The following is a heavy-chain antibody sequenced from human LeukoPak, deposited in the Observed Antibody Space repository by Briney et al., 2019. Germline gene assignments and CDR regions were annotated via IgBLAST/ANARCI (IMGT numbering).Heavy chain of an antibody. J-gene: IGHJ4*02. CDR3: ARESMIARERKFDF. Sequence: GASVKVSCKASGYPLTTYYMHWVRQAPGQGLEWVGIINPSGGSTNYAQKFQGRVTMTRDTSTSTVYMELSSLRSEDTAVYYCARESMIARERKFDFCGQGTLVTVSS. CDR2: INPSGGST. V-gene: IGHV1-46*01. CDR1: GYPLTTYY. D-gene: IGHD3-16*01.